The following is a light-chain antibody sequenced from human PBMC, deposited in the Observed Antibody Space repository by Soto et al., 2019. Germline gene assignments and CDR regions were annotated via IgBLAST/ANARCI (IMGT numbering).Light chain of an antibody. J-gene: IGKJ5*01. Sequence: EIVMTQSPATLSVSPGERATPSCRASHTVSSNLAWYQQKPGQAPRLLIYGASSRATGIPDRFSGSGSGTEFTLTISSLQSEDFAVYYCQQYNNWPPITFGQGTRLEI. CDR2: GAS. CDR3: QQYNNWPPIT. CDR1: HTVSSN. V-gene: IGKV3D-15*01.